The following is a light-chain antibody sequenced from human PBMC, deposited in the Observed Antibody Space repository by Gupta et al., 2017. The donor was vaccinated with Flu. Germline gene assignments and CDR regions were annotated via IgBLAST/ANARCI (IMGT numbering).Light chain of an antibody. CDR2: GAS. CDR1: QSVSSSY. CDR3: QQYGSSPLYT. V-gene: IGKV3-20*01. J-gene: IGKJ2*01. Sequence: RATLSCRASQSVSSSYLAWYQQKPGQAPRLLIYGASSRATGIPDRFSGSGSGTDFTLTISRLEPEDFAVYYCQQYGSSPLYTFGQGTKLEI.